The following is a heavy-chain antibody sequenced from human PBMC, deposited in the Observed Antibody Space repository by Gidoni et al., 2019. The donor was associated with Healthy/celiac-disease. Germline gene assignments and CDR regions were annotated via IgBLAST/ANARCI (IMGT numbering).Heavy chain of an antibody. CDR3: ARDKAEYSSSSPSIRHSIYGGMDV. J-gene: IGHJ6*02. V-gene: IGHV3-53*01. D-gene: IGHD6-6*01. Sequence: VQLVESGGGVVQPGGSLRLSCAASGFTVSSNYMSWVRQAPGKGLGWVSVIYSGGSTYYADSVKGRFTISRDNSKNTLYLQMNSLRAEDTAVYYCARDKAEYSSSSPSIRHSIYGGMDVWGQGTTVTVSS. CDR2: IYSGGST. CDR1: GFTVSSNY.